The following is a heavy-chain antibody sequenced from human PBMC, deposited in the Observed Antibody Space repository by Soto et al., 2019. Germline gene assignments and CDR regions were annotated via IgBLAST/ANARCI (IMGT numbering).Heavy chain of an antibody. Sequence: QVQLVESGGGVVQPGRSLRLSCAASGFTFSSYAMHWVRQAPGKGLEWVAVISYDGSNKYYADSVKGRFTISRDNSKNTLYLQMNSLRAEDTAVYYCARDNDVIGSGWSHDYWGQGTLVTVSS. D-gene: IGHD6-19*01. CDR1: GFTFSSYA. J-gene: IGHJ4*02. CDR2: ISYDGSNK. CDR3: ARDNDVIGSGWSHDY. V-gene: IGHV3-30-3*01.